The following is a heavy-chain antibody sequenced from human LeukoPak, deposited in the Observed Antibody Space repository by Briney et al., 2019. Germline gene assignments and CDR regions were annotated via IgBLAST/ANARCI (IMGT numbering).Heavy chain of an antibody. CDR1: GGTFSSYA. D-gene: IGHD3-10*01. V-gene: IGHV1-69*04. J-gene: IGHJ4*02. Sequence: GASVKVSCKASGGTFSSYAISWVRQAPGQGLEWMGRILPILGIANYAQKFQGRVTITADKSTSTAYMEPSSLRSEDTAVYYCARDLGYYGSGRSYYFDYWGQGTLVTVSS. CDR2: ILPILGIA. CDR3: ARDLGYYGSGRSYYFDY.